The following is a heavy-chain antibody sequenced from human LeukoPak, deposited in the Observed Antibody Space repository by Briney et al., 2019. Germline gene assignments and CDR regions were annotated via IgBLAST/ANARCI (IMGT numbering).Heavy chain of an antibody. CDR1: GYTFTSYY. CDR3: ARERHYYDSSGYYYTSHDAFDI. D-gene: IGHD3-22*01. V-gene: IGHV1-2*02. Sequence: ASVKVSCKASGYTFTSYYMHWVRQAPGQGLEWMGWINPNSGGTNYAQKFQGRVTMTRDTSISTAYMELSRLRSDDTAVYYCARERHYYDSSGYYYTSHDAFDIWGQGTMVTVSS. J-gene: IGHJ3*02. CDR2: INPNSGGT.